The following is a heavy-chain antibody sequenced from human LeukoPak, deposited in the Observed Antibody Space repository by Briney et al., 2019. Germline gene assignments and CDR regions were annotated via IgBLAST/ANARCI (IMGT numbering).Heavy chain of an antibody. Sequence: GGSLRLSCAASGFTFSSYWMSWVRQAPGKGLEWVANIKQDGSEKYYVDSVKGRFTISRDNAKNSLYLQMNSLRAEDTAIYYCVTGDYYDYLRGSYSPPEQRTYWGQGALVTVSS. CDR1: GFTFSSYW. CDR3: VTGDYYDYLRGSYSPPEQRTY. J-gene: IGHJ4*02. CDR2: IKQDGSEK. V-gene: IGHV3-7*01. D-gene: IGHD3-16*01.